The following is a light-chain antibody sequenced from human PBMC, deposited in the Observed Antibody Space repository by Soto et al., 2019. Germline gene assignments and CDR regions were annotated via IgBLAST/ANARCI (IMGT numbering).Light chain of an antibody. J-gene: IGKJ3*01. Sequence: DIPMTQSPSSLSASVGDRVTITCRASQRISRYLNWYQQKPGKAPKLLMYAASSLQSGVPSRFSGSGSGTDFTLTISSLQPEDFATYYCQQSYSSPPIFTFGPGTKVDIK. V-gene: IGKV1-39*01. CDR2: AAS. CDR1: QRISRY. CDR3: QQSYSSPPIFT.